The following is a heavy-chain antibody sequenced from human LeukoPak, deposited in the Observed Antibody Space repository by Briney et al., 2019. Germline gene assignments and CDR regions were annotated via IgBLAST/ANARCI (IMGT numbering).Heavy chain of an antibody. Sequence: GTSLRLSCAAAGFTLSSCVMHWVRQAPGKGLEWVAVITYDGITTYFDDSVKGRFTISRDTSKSMLYLQMNSLRPEDTAVYYCVKEQSSGNYRTADVWGQGTLVTVSS. CDR2: ITYDGITT. CDR3: VKEQSSGNYRTADV. J-gene: IGHJ4*02. V-gene: IGHV3-30*18. CDR1: GFTLSSCV. D-gene: IGHD3-10*01.